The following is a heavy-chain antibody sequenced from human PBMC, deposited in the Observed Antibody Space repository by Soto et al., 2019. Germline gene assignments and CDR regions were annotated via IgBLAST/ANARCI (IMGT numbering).Heavy chain of an antibody. CDR3: AREGYCSSTSCYERYYYYGMDV. V-gene: IGHV1-18*01. J-gene: IGHJ6*02. CDR1: GYTFTSYG. CDR2: ISAYNGNT. Sequence: QVQLVQSGAEVKKPGASVKVSCKASGYTFTSYGISWVRQAPGQGLEWMGWISAYNGNTNYAQKLQGRVTMTTDTSTSTAYMERRSLRSDDTAVYYCAREGYCSSTSCYERYYYYGMDVWGQGTTVTVSS. D-gene: IGHD2-2*01.